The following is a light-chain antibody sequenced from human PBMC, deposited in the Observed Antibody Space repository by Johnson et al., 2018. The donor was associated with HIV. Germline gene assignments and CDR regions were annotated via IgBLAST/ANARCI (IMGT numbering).Light chain of an antibody. V-gene: IGLV1-51*02. CDR2: ENN. CDR1: SSNIGNNY. CDR3: GTWDSSLSAVV. Sequence: QSVLTQPPSVSAAPGQKVTISCSESSSNIGNNYVSWYQKLPGTAPKLLIYENNKRPSGIPDRFSGSKSGTSATLGITGLQTGDEADYYCGTWDSSLSAVVFGTGTKVTVL. J-gene: IGLJ1*01.